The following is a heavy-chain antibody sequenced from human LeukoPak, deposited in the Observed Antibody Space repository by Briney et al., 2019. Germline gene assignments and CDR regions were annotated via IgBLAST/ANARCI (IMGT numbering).Heavy chain of an antibody. CDR1: AFTFDDSA. CDR2: ISWNSGRI. J-gene: IGHJ4*02. D-gene: IGHD5-12*01. CDR3: AAAPETGYSGYDLDH. V-gene: IGHV3-9*01. Sequence: TGGSLRLSCAASAFTFDDSAMHWVRQAPGKGLEWVSGISWNSGRIGYADSVKGRFTISRDNAKNSLYLQMNSLRAEDTALYYCAAAPETGYSGYDLDHWGQGTLVTVSS.